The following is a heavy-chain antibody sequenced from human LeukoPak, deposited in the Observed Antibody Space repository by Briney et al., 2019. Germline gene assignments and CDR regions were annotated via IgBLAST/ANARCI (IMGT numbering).Heavy chain of an antibody. CDR3: ARKDGDI. V-gene: IGHV4-4*07. J-gene: IGHJ3*02. D-gene: IGHD5-24*01. CDR1: GASVSSYY. CDR2: IGASGSA. Sequence: SETLSLTCTVSGASVSSYYWIWIRQPAGRGLEWIGRIGASGSANYNPSLKSRVTMSVDSSKNQFSLKVSSVTAADTAVYYCARKDGDIWGQGTMVTVSS.